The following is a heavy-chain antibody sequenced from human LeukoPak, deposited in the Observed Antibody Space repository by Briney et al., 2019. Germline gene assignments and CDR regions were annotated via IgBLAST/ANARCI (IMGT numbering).Heavy chain of an antibody. V-gene: IGHV3-11*06. J-gene: IGHJ4*02. CDR1: GFTFSDYY. CDR3: ARGTLIVGYFDY. Sequence: KTGGSLRLSCAASGFTFSDYYMSWIRQAPGKGLEWVSYISSGSTYTNYADSVKGRFTISRDNSKNTLYLQMKSLRAEDTAVYFCARGTLIVGYFDYWGQGTLVTVSS. CDR2: ISSGSTYT. D-gene: IGHD3-22*01.